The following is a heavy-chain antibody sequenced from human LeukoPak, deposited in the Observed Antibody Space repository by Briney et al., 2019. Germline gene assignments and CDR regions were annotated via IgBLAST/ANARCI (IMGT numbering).Heavy chain of an antibody. CDR3: ARDSAAAAVYYFDY. Sequence: QPGGSLRLSCAASGFSFSNYAMHWVRQTPGGGLVWVAVISTDGRGKHYADSVKGRFTISRDNSKSTLYLQMNSLRAEDTAVYYCARDSAAAAVYYFDYWGQGTLVTVSS. J-gene: IGHJ4*02. CDR1: GFSFSNYA. D-gene: IGHD6-13*01. V-gene: IGHV3-30*04. CDR2: ISTDGRGK.